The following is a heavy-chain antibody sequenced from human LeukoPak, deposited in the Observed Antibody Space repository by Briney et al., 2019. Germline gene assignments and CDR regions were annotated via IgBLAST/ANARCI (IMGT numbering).Heavy chain of an antibody. V-gene: IGHV1-18*04. Sequence: ASVKVSCKASGYTFTSYGISWVRQAPGQGLEWMGWISAYNGNTNYAQKLQGRVTMTTDTSTSTAYMELRSLRSDDTAVYYCARRTTVTFADAFDIWGQGAMVTVSS. CDR1: GYTFTSYG. CDR2: ISAYNGNT. CDR3: ARRTTVTFADAFDI. D-gene: IGHD4-17*01. J-gene: IGHJ3*02.